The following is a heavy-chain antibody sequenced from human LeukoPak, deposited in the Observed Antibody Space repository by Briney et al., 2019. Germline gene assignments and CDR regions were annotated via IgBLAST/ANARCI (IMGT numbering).Heavy chain of an antibody. J-gene: IGHJ6*03. V-gene: IGHV1-2*02. CDR1: GYTFTGYY. Sequence: GASVKVSCMASGYTFTGYYMHWVRQAPGQGLEWMGWINPNSGGTNYAQKLQGRVTMTRDTSISTAYMELSRLRSDDTAVYYCARDPSGEPYYYYYMDVWGKGTTVTVSS. D-gene: IGHD7-27*01. CDR3: ARDPSGEPYYYYYMDV. CDR2: INPNSGGT.